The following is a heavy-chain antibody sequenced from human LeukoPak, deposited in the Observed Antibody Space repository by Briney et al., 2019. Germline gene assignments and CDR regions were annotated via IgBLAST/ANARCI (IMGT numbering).Heavy chain of an antibody. D-gene: IGHD6-13*01. V-gene: IGHV3-7*01. CDR3: ARDSAGNDY. J-gene: IGHJ4*02. CDR2: IKQDGSEK. CDR1: GFTFSTYW. Sequence: PGGSLRLSCDASGFTFSTYWMSWVRQAPGKGLEWVANIKQDGSEKYYVDSVKGRFTISRDNAKNSLYLQMNSLRAEDTAMYYCARDSAGNDYWGQGTLVTVSS.